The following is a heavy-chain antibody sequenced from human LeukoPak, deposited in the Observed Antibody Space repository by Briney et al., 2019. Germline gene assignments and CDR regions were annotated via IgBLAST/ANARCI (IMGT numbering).Heavy chain of an antibody. Sequence: SETLSLTCAVYGGSFSGYYWSWLRQPPGKGLEWIGEINHSGSTNYNPSLKSRVTISVDTSKNQCSLKLSSVTAADTAVYYCARGHFNWALAMVRGVISWFDPWGQGTLVTVSS. J-gene: IGHJ5*02. CDR1: GGSFSGYY. CDR3: ARGHFNWALAMVRGVISWFDP. CDR2: INHSGST. V-gene: IGHV4-34*01. D-gene: IGHD3-10*01.